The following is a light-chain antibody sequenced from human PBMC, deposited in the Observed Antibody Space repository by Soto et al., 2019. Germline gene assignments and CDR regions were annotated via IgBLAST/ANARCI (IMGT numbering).Light chain of an antibody. CDR1: QSVLYSSNNKNY. Sequence: DIVMTQSPDALAVSLGERATINGKSSQSVLYSSNNKNYLAWYQQRPGKPPKLLLYWASTRESGVPDRFSGSGSGTDFTLPITSLQADDVAVYYCQQYESTPPTFGQGTKLEIK. CDR2: WAS. CDR3: QQYESTPPT. V-gene: IGKV4-1*01. J-gene: IGKJ2*01.